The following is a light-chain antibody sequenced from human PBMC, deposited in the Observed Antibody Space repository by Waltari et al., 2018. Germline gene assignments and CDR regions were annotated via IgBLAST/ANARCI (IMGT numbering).Light chain of an antibody. Sequence: QSALTQPPSASGSPGQPITISCTAISTDDAGYDPVFWYQQHPGKAPKLLIYEVTKRPSGVPDRFSGSKSDNTASLAVSGLQAEDEADYYCSSYAGGSSLMFGGGTKLTVL. CDR3: SSYAGGSSLM. V-gene: IGLV2-8*01. CDR1: STDDAGYDP. J-gene: IGLJ3*02. CDR2: EVT.